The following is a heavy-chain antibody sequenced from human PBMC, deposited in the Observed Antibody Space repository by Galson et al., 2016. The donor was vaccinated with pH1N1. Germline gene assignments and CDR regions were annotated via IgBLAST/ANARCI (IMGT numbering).Heavy chain of an antibody. V-gene: IGHV1-69*02. D-gene: IGHD1-26*01. Sequence: SVKVSCKASGGTFSSYSINWVRQAPGQGLEWLGRIITILGIVNCAQKFQGSVTITADKSTSTAYMELSSLESEDTAVYYCGRARLVGATIDNWGKGTLVTVSS. CDR3: GRARLVGATIDN. J-gene: IGHJ4*02. CDR1: GGTFSSYS. CDR2: IITILGIV.